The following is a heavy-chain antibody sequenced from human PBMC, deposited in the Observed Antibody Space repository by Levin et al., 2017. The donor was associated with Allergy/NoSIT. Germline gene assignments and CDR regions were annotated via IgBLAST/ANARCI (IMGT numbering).Heavy chain of an antibody. V-gene: IGHV3-33*01. Sequence: GGSLRLSCAASGFTFSSYGMHWVRQAPGKGLEWVAVIWYDGSNKYYADSVKGRFTISRDNSKNTLYLQMNSLRAEDTAVYYCARDGGVSSHGSGSYYYGAFDIWGQGTMVTVSS. D-gene: IGHD3-10*01. CDR3: ARDGGVSSHGSGSYYYGAFDI. CDR1: GFTFSSYG. CDR2: IWYDGSNK. J-gene: IGHJ3*02.